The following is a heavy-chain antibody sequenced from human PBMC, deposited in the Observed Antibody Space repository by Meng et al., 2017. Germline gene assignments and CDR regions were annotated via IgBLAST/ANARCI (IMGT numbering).Heavy chain of an antibody. D-gene: IGHD3-22*01. V-gene: IGHV1-69*02. CDR2: IIPILGIA. J-gene: IGHJ2*01. Sequence: QVQRVQAGAEVKTSGSSVKVPSKAPAGTCSSYTISCVRQAPGQGLEWMGRIIPILGIANYAQKFQGRVTITADKSTSTAYMELSSLRSEDTAVYYCASRVAYYYDSSGYYKNWYFDLWGRGTLVTVSS. CDR1: AGTCSSYT. CDR3: ASRVAYYYDSSGYYKNWYFDL.